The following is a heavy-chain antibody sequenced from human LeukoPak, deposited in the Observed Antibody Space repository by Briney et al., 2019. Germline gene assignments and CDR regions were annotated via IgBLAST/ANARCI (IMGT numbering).Heavy chain of an antibody. D-gene: IGHD4-11*01. V-gene: IGHV3-30-3*01. Sequence: GGSLRLSCAASGFTFSSYAMHWVRQAPGKGLEWVAVISYDGSNKYYADSVKGRFTISRDNSKNTLYLQMNSLRAEDTAVYYCARTWASLTVNAFYYFDYWGQGTLVTVSS. CDR3: ARTWASLTVNAFYYFDY. CDR2: ISYDGSNK. J-gene: IGHJ4*02. CDR1: GFTFSSYA.